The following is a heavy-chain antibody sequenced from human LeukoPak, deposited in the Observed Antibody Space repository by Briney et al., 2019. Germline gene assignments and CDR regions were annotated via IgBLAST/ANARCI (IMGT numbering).Heavy chain of an antibody. V-gene: IGHV4-59*01. CDR1: GGSISSYY. J-gene: IGHJ6*03. Sequence: SETLSLTCTVSGGSISSYYWSWIRQPPGKGLEWIGYIYYSGSTYYNPPLKSRVTISVDTSKNQFSLKLSSVTAADTAVYYCARTTEGYCRGRSCYSYYYYMDVWGKGTTVTVSS. CDR3: ARTTEGYCRGRSCYSYYYYMDV. CDR2: IYYSGST. D-gene: IGHD2-15*01.